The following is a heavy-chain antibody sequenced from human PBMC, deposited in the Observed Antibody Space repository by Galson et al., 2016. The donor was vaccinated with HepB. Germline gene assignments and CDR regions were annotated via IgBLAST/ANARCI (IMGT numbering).Heavy chain of an antibody. V-gene: IGHV3-15*01. Sequence: SLRLSCAASGFTFGNTWMNWVRQVPGKGLEWIGRIKSKFAGGTTDYAAPVKGRFTVSRDDSKHTLYLQMNSLKNDDTGVYYCTTGLPGWGEVYDYWGQGTLVIVSS. CDR1: GFTFGNTW. D-gene: IGHD2-8*01. CDR3: TTGLPGWGEVYDY. CDR2: IKSKFAGGTT. J-gene: IGHJ4*02.